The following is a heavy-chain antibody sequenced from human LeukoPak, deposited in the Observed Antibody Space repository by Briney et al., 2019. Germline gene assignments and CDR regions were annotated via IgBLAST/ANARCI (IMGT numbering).Heavy chain of an antibody. CDR2: ISGDSTDI. CDR3: AELGITMIGGV. V-gene: IGHV3-21*06. CDR1: GFTFKSYA. Sequence: PGGSLRLSCATSGFTFKSYAMNWVRQSPGKGLEWVSSISGDSTDIYYADSLMGRSTTSRDNAKNSLYLQMISLRAEDTAVYYCAELGITMIGGVWGKGTTVTISS. D-gene: IGHD3-10*02. J-gene: IGHJ6*04.